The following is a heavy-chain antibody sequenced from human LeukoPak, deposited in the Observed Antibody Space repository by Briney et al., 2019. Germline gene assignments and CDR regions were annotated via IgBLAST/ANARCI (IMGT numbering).Heavy chain of an antibody. CDR1: GGSISSYY. J-gene: IGHJ3*02. CDR2: IYYSGST. D-gene: IGHD2-2*01. V-gene: IGHV4-59*01. CDR3: ARGLASSTRKAFDI. Sequence: PSETLSLTCTVSGGSISSYYWSWIRQPPGKGLEWIGYIYYSGSTNYKPSLKSRVTISVDTSKNQFSLKLSSVTAADTAVYYCARGLASSTRKAFDIWGQGTMVTVSS.